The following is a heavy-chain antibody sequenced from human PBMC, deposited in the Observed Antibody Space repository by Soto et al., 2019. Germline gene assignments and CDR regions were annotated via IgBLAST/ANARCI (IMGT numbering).Heavy chain of an antibody. CDR2: INRDGSVT. D-gene: IGHD2-2*01. CDR3: ARDDIVVGPYMRI. Sequence: GGSLRLSCEVSGLTYSTAWMHWVRQAPGKGLVWVSSINRDGSVTNYADSVKGRFTISRDSAEKTLYLQINSLRADDTGVYYCARDDIVVGPYMRIWGQGTTVTVSS. V-gene: IGHV3-74*01. J-gene: IGHJ6*02. CDR1: GLTYSTAW.